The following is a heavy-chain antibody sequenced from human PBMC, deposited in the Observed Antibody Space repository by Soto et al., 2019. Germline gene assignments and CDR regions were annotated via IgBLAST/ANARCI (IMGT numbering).Heavy chain of an antibody. Sequence: SETLSLTCTVSGGSISSYYWSWIRQPPGKGLEWIGYIYYSGSTNYNPSLKSRVTISVDTSKNRFSLKLSSVTAADTAVYYCARHADTIFGVVQRYYYYYMDVWGKGTTVTVSS. CDR1: GGSISSYY. D-gene: IGHD3-3*01. CDR2: IYYSGST. V-gene: IGHV4-59*08. J-gene: IGHJ6*03. CDR3: ARHADTIFGVVQRYYYYYMDV.